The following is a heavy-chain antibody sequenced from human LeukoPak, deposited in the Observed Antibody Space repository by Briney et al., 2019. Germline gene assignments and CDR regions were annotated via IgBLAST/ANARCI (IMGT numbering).Heavy chain of an antibody. D-gene: IGHD3-16*01. J-gene: IGHJ1*01. CDR3: GRAFPPLRTSSAGDL. CDR2: ITGDGVTT. V-gene: IGHV3-23*01. CDR1: GFPFSSSA. Sequence: GGSLRLSCAASGFPFSSSAMSWVRQTPANGLEWVSSITGDGVTTYYADSVKGRFTISRDNAKNSLYLQLDSLGVEDTAVYYCGRAFPPLRTSSAGDLWGQGTLVTVSS.